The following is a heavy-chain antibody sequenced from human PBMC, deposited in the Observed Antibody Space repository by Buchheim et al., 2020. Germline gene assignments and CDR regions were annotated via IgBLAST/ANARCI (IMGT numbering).Heavy chain of an antibody. CDR1: GFTFSDHY. D-gene: IGHD2-21*02. CDR3: ARSAGGADLFDY. V-gene: IGHV3-72*01. CDR2: ARNKANSYTT. Sequence: EVQLVESGGGLVQPGGSLRLSCAASGFTFSDHYMDWVRQAPGRGLEWVARARNKANSYTTEYAASVEGRFTVSRDDSKNSLYLQMNSLKTEDTAVYYCARSAGGADLFDYWGQGTL. J-gene: IGHJ4*02.